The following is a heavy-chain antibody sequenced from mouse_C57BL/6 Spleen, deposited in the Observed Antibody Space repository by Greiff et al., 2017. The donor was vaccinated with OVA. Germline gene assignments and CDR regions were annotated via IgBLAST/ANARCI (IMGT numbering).Heavy chain of an antibody. CDR1: GYTFTSYW. J-gene: IGHJ1*03. D-gene: IGHD1-1*01. CDR2: IYPGSGST. CDR3: ARRYYGSSPYWYFDV. Sequence: VQLKQPGAELVKPGASVKMSCKASGYTFTSYWITWVKQRPGQGLEWIGDIYPGSGSTNYNEKFKSKATLTVDTSSSTAYMQLSSLTSEDSAVYYCARRYYGSSPYWYFDVWGTGTTVTVSS. V-gene: IGHV1-55*01.